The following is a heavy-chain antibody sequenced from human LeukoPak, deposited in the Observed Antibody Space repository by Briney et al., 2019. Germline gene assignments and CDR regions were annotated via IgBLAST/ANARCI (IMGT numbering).Heavy chain of an antibody. CDR1: GFTFSSYA. CDR3: ARDGKMSYYVNFDY. V-gene: IGHV3-30*04. J-gene: IGHJ4*02. Sequence: GRSLRLSCAASGFTFSSYAMHWVRQAPGKGLEWVAVISYDGSNKYYADSVKGRFTISRDNSKNTLYLQMNSLRAEDTAVYYCARDGKMSYYVNFDYWGQGTLVTVSS. CDR2: ISYDGSNK. D-gene: IGHD3-10*01.